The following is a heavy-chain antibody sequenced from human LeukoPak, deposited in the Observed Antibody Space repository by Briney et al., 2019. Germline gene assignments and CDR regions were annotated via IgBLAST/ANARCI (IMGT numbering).Heavy chain of an antibody. CDR2: INHSGST. V-gene: IGHV4-34*01. D-gene: IGHD3-10*01. CDR1: GGSFSGYY. CDR3: ARGRGYYYYYYMDV. Sequence: SETLSLTCAVYGGSFSGYYWSWIRQPPGKGLEWIGEINHSGSTNYNPSLKSRVTISVDTSKNQFSLKLSSVTAADTAEYYCARGRGYYYYYYMDVWGKGTTVTVSS. J-gene: IGHJ6*03.